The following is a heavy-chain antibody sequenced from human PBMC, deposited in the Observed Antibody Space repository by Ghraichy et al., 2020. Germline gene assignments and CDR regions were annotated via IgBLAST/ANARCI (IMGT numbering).Heavy chain of an antibody. D-gene: IGHD3-10*01. CDR1: GGSMSYY. Sequence: SETLSLTCSVSGGSMSYYWSWIRQSPGKGLEWIGYIRDSGTTHYNPPLKSRVSMSIDTSKNQFSLKMTSVTAADMAVYYCAGEPGSGRRFDPWGQGTLVTVSS. J-gene: IGHJ5*02. CDR2: IRDSGTT. CDR3: AGEPGSGRRFDP. V-gene: IGHV4-59*01.